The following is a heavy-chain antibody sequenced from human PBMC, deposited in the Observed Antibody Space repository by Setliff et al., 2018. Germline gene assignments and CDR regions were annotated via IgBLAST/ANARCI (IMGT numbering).Heavy chain of an antibody. CDR3: ATSTIITYYFDY. J-gene: IGHJ4*01. CDR2: INSGGSST. CDR1: GFTLSSSS. Sequence: PGGSLRLSCAASGFTLSSSSMTWVRQAPGKGLEWVSAINSGGSSTYYADSVKGRFTISRDNSKNTLYLQMKSLRAEDTGIYYCATSTIITYYFDYWGHGTLVTVSS. V-gene: IGHV3-23*01. D-gene: IGHD4-4*01.